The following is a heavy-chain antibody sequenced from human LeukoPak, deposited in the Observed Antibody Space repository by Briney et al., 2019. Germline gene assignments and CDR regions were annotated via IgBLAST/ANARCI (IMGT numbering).Heavy chain of an antibody. D-gene: IGHD5-24*01. CDR3: AKTHGDSLFDL. Sequence: GSLRLSCAASGFTFSNFAMNWVRQAPGKGLEWVSTISGSVTYYSDSVKGRFTISRDNSKSTVYLQMNSLRVEDTALYYCAKTHGDSLFDLWGRGTLVTVSS. CDR2: ISGSVT. CDR1: GFTFSNFA. V-gene: IGHV3-23*01. J-gene: IGHJ4*02.